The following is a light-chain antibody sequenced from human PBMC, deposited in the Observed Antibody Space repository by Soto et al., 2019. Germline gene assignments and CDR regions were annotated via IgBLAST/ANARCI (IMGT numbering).Light chain of an antibody. CDR1: SSDVGAYNY. J-gene: IGLJ3*02. V-gene: IGLV2-8*01. CDR3: LSYAGSKNWL. CDR2: EVT. Sequence: QSALTQPPSASGSPGQSVTISCTGTSSDVGAYNYVSWYQQHPGKAPKLLIYEVTKRPSGVPDRFSGSKSGNTASLTVSGLQPEDEAVYYCLSYAGSKNWLFGGATQLTVL.